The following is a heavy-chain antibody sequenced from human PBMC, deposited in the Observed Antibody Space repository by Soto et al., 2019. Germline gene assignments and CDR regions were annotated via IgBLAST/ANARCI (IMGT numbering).Heavy chain of an antibody. D-gene: IGHD3-22*01. J-gene: IGHJ4*02. V-gene: IGHV1-69*13. CDR2: IIPIFGTA. CDR3: ARDFRPYYYDSSGYYLFDY. Sequence: SVKVSCKASGGTFSSYAISWVRRAPGQGLEWMGGIIPIFGTANYAQKFQGRVTITADESTSTAYMELSSLRSEDTAVYCCARDFRPYYYDSSGYYLFDYWGQGTLVTVSS. CDR1: GGTFSSYA.